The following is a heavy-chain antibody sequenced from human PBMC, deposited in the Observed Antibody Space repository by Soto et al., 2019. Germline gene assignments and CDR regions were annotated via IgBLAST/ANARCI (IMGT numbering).Heavy chain of an antibody. D-gene: IGHD5-12*01. Sequence: SETLSLTCTVSGGSISSSSYYWGWIRQPPGKGLEWIGSIYYSGSTNYNPSLKSRVTISVDTSKNQFSLKLSSVTAADTAVYYCARDGGHSGYDSYYYYMDVWGKGTTVTVSS. CDR2: IYYSGST. J-gene: IGHJ6*03. CDR1: GGSISSSSYY. V-gene: IGHV4-39*07. CDR3: ARDGGHSGYDSYYYYMDV.